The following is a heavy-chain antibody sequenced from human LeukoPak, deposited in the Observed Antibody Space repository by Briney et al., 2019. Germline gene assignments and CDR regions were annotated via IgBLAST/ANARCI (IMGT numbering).Heavy chain of an antibody. Sequence: SETLSLTCTVSGGSISSGSYYWSWIRQPAGKGLEWIGRIYTSGSTNYNPSLKSRVTISVDRSKNQFSLKLSSVTAADTAVYYCARDQYSSSQSWGQGTLVTVSS. CDR2: IYTSGST. V-gene: IGHV4-61*02. CDR1: GGSISSGSYY. J-gene: IGHJ5*02. D-gene: IGHD6-6*01. CDR3: ARDQYSSSQS.